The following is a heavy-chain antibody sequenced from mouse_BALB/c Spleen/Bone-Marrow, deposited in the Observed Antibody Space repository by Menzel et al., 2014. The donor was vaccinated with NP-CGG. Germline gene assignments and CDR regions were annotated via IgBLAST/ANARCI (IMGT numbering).Heavy chain of an antibody. CDR2: IWGDGNT. CDR3: ARVGYGNYSYYFDY. V-gene: IGHV2-6-7*01. Sequence: VKVVESGPGLVAPSQSLSITCTVSGSSLTGFGVNWVRQPPGKGLEWLGIIWGDGNTDYTSALKSRLTISKDNSKSQVFLKMTSLQTDDTARYYCARVGYGNYSYYFDYWGQGTTLTVSS. D-gene: IGHD2-1*01. J-gene: IGHJ2*01. CDR1: GSSLTGFG.